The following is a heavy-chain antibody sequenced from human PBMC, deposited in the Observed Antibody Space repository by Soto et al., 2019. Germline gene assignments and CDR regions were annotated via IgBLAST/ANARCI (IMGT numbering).Heavy chain of an antibody. J-gene: IGHJ4*02. CDR3: TRPGDSNGYTFDY. D-gene: IGHD3-22*01. CDR1: GGTINSTSYY. Sequence: SETLSLTCTVSGGTINSTSYYWGWIRQPPGKGLEWIGSIYYSGSTYYNPSLKSRVTISVDRSKNQFSLKLSSVTAADTAVYYCTRPGDSNGYTFDYWGQGTLVTVSS. V-gene: IGHV4-39*07. CDR2: IYYSGST.